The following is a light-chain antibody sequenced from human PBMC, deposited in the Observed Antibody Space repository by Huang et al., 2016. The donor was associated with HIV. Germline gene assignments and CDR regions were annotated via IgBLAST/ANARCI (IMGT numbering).Light chain of an antibody. CDR1: QSVGRY. CDR2: DTS. V-gene: IGKV3-11*01. CDR3: QQRRNWPPTYT. Sequence: EIVLTQSPVTLSVSPGGSVTLFCRASQSVGRYIAWYQQKGGRAPRLLIYDTSNRATDIPARFTGSWSGTEFTLTINSLEPEDSAVYYCQQRRNWPPTYTFGEGTNLEI. J-gene: IGKJ2*01.